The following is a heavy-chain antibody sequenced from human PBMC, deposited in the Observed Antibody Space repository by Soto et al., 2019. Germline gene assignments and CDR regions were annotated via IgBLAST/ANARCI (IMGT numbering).Heavy chain of an antibody. CDR2: MNPNSGNT. Sequence: GASVKVSCKASGYTFTSYDINWVRQATGQGLEWMGWMNPNSGNTGYAQKFQGRVTMTRNTSISTAYMELSSLRSEDTAVYYCARGYPPGYYDSSGYYHGAFDIWGQGTMVTVSS. J-gene: IGHJ3*02. CDR1: GYTFTSYD. D-gene: IGHD3-22*01. CDR3: ARGYPPGYYDSSGYYHGAFDI. V-gene: IGHV1-8*01.